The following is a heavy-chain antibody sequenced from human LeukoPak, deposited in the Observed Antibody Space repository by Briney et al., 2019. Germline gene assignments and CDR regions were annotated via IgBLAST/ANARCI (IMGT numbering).Heavy chain of an antibody. CDR2: IKQDGSEK. D-gene: IGHD4-17*01. J-gene: IGHJ6*03. CDR3: ARAALRVTTNYYYYMDV. Sequence: PGGSLRLSCAASGFTFSSYWMSWVPQAPGKGLEWVANIKQDGSEKYYVDSVKGRFTISRDNAKNSLYLQMNSLRAEDTAVYYCARAALRVTTNYYYYMDVWGKGTTVTVSS. CDR1: GFTFSSYW. V-gene: IGHV3-7*01.